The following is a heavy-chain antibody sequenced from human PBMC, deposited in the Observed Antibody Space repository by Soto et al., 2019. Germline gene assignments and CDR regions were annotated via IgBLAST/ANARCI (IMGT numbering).Heavy chain of an antibody. CDR2: ISGSGGET. D-gene: IGHD2-15*01. CDR1: GFTFGSDA. J-gene: IGHJ4*02. Sequence: GSLRLSCAASGFTFGSDAMSWVRQAPGKGLEWVSVISGSGGETFYADSVKGRFTISRDNSKNTLFLQMNSLRADDTAVYYCAKGRHGSSYSASDYWGQGTLVTVSS. CDR3: AKGRHGSSYSASDY. V-gene: IGHV3-23*01.